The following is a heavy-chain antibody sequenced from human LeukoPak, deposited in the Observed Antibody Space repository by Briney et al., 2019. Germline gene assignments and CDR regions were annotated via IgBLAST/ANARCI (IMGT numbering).Heavy chain of an antibody. J-gene: IGHJ4*02. CDR3: ARSASYYDSSGYFWY. CDR2: IYTSGST. Sequence: SQTLSLTCTVSGGSISSGSYYWSWIRQPAGKGLEWIGRIYTSGSTNYNPSLKSRVTISVDTSKNQFSLKLSSVTAADTAVYYCARSASYYDSSGYFWYWGQGTLVTVSS. CDR1: GGSISSGSYY. D-gene: IGHD3-22*01. V-gene: IGHV4-61*02.